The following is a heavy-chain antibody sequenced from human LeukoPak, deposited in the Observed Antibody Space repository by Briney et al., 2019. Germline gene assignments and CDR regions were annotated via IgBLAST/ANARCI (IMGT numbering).Heavy chain of an antibody. CDR2: VNPNSGGT. Sequence: GASVNVSCKASGYTFTDYYIHWVRQAPGQGLEWMGWVNPNSGGTKYAQNFQGRVTITRDTSISTAYMELTRLTSADTAVYSCARAVEMTTITDSWGQGTLVTVSS. J-gene: IGHJ4*02. CDR3: ARAVEMTTITDS. CDR1: GYTFTDYY. V-gene: IGHV1-2*02. D-gene: IGHD5-24*01.